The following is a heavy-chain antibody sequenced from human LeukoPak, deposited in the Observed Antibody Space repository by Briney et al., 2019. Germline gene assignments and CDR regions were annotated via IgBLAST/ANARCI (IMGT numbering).Heavy chain of an antibody. CDR1: GFTFSTRP. D-gene: IGHD6-19*01. CDR3: VNQISGWVY. J-gene: IGHJ4*02. Sequence: GGSLRLSCSASGFTFSTRPMHWVRQAPGKGLEYVSGSSANGGSTYYADSAKGRFIISRDNSKNTVYLQMSSLRPEDTAVYYCVNQISGWVYWGQGTLVTVSS. CDR2: SSANGGST. V-gene: IGHV3-64D*06.